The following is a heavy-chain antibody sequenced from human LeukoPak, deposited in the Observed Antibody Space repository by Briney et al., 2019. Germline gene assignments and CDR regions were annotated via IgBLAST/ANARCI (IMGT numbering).Heavy chain of an antibody. CDR1: GGSISSSHYY. D-gene: IGHD3-9*01. Sequence: SETLSLTCTVSGGSISSSHYYWDWVRQPPGKGLEWIGNIYNSGSTYYNPSLKRRVTISIDTSKNQFSLKLSSVTAADTAVYYCARGNFDWLLPRRTYFDYWGQGTLVTVSS. J-gene: IGHJ4*02. CDR2: IYNSGST. CDR3: ARGNFDWLLPRRTYFDY. V-gene: IGHV4-39*07.